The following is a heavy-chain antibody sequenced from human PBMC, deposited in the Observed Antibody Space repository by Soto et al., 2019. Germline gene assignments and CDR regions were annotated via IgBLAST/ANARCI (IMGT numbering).Heavy chain of an antibody. Sequence: SVKVSCKASGGTFSSYAISWVRQAPGQGLEWMGGIIPIFGTANYAQKFQGRVTITADESTSTAYMELSSLRSEDTAVYYCARLPTYSDSSGSLHFDYWGQGTLVTVSS. V-gene: IGHV1-69*13. CDR3: ARLPTYSDSSGSLHFDY. J-gene: IGHJ4*02. CDR2: IIPIFGTA. CDR1: GGTFSSYA. D-gene: IGHD3-22*01.